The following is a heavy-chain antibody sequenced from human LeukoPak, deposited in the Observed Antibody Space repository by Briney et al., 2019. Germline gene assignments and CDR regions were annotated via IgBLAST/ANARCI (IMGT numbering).Heavy chain of an antibody. CDR3: VRQKKSHGNFDY. V-gene: IGHV3-13*01. CDR2: VGIAADT. D-gene: IGHD1-26*01. CDR1: GFTFSDHA. J-gene: IGHJ4*02. Sequence: GGSLRLSCAASGFTFSDHAMHWVRQATGKGLEWVSAVGIAADTFYPGSVKGRFTISREDAKNSLYLQMNNLRVEDTAVYYCVRQKKSHGNFDYWGQGTLVTVSS.